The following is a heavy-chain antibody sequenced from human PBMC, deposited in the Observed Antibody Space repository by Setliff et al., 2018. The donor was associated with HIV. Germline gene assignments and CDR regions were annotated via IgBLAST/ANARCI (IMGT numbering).Heavy chain of an antibody. CDR1: GTSINSHY. J-gene: IGHJ5*02. CDR3: ARVSRLHPFDP. V-gene: IGHV4-59*11. D-gene: IGHD2-15*01. CDR2: IYYTGIP. Sequence: SETLSLTCTVFGTSINSHYWSWIRQTPGKGLQWIGLIYYTGIPTYNPSLEGRITMSVDRSKNQFSLSLTSVTAADTAMYYCARVSRLHPFDPWGQGTLVTVSS.